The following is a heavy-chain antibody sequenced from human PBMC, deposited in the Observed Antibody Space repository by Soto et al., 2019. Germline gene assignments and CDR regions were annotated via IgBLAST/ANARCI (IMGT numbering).Heavy chain of an antibody. Sequence: PSETLSLTCIVSGSSISSSGYYWNWIRQPPGKGLEWIGEINHTGGTHYNPSLKSRVTMSVDTSKNQFSLRLSSVTAADTAIYYCATRITVFGLLIPPFDPWGQGTQVTVSS. D-gene: IGHD3-3*01. CDR1: GSSISSSGYY. V-gene: IGHV4-39*07. J-gene: IGHJ5*02. CDR2: INHTGGT. CDR3: ATRITVFGLLIPPFDP.